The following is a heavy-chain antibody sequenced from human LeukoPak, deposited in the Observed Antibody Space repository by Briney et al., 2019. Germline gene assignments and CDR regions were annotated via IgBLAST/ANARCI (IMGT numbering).Heavy chain of an antibody. D-gene: IGHD3-3*01. Sequence: PSETLSLTCSVSGDSTIYNYWSWIRQPAGKGLEWIGRIFSDGKINHSPSLESRVTMSVDNAKNQFSLRLSSVTAADTAVYYCARGPGVFGRIWYMDVWGQGTTVSVSS. CDR1: GDSTIYNY. CDR3: ARGPGVFGRIWYMDV. CDR2: IFSDGKI. V-gene: IGHV4-4*07. J-gene: IGHJ6*03.